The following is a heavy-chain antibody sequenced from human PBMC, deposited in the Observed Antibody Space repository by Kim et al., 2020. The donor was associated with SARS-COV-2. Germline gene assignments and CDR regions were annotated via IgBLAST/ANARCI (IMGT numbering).Heavy chain of an antibody. V-gene: IGHV3-33*08. CDR2: IWYDGSNK. J-gene: IGHJ4*02. Sequence: GGSLRLSCAASGFTFSSYGMHWVRQAPGKGLEWVAVIWYDGSNKYYADSVKGRFTISRDNSKNTLYLQMNSLRAEDTAVYYCARDRWQPRYLDYWGQGTLVTVSS. CDR3: ARDRWQPRYLDY. D-gene: IGHD1-20*01. CDR1: GFTFSSYG.